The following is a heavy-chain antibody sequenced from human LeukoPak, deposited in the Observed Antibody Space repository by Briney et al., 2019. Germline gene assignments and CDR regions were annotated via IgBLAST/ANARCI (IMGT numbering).Heavy chain of an antibody. CDR3: ARARAPVTRISSFDI. CDR1: GFTVSSNY. V-gene: IGHV3-66*01. J-gene: IGHJ3*02. Sequence: GGSLRLSCAASGFTVSSNYMSWVRQAPGKGLEWVSVIYSGGSTYYADSVKGRFTISRDNSKNTLYLQMNSLRADDTAVYYCARARAPVTRISSFDIWGQGTMVTVSS. D-gene: IGHD4-17*01. CDR2: IYSGGST.